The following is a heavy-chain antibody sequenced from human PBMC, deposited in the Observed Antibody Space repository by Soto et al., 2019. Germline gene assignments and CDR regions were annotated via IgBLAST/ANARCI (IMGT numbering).Heavy chain of an antibody. J-gene: IGHJ4*02. CDR2: ITDGGGST. CDR1: GFTFTNVA. V-gene: IGHV3-23*01. CDR3: AKLYWNPRYFDY. Sequence: GGSLRLSCVASGFTFTNVAMTWVRQAPGKGLEWVSSITDGGGSTDYADSVKGRFTISRDNSKSTLYLQMNNLRADNTAVYYCAKLYWNPRYFDYWGQGDRVTVSS. D-gene: IGHD1-1*01.